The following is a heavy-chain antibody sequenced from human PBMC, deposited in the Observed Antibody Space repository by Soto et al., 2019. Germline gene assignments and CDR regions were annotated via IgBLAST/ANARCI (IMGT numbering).Heavy chain of an antibody. Sequence: GGSLRLSCAASGFTFSSYAMSWVRQGPGKGLEWVSAISGSGGSTYYADSVKGRFTISRDKSKNTLYLQMNSLRAEDTAVYYCAKDLSLYCSSTSCYMDYGMDVWGQGTTVTVSS. V-gene: IGHV3-23*01. CDR2: ISGSGGST. CDR3: AKDLSLYCSSTSCYMDYGMDV. J-gene: IGHJ6*02. D-gene: IGHD2-2*02. CDR1: GFTFSSYA.